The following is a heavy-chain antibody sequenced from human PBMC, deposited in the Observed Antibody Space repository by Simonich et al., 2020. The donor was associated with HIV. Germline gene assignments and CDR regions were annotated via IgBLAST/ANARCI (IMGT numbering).Heavy chain of an antibody. CDR1: GGSFSGNY. Sequence: QVQLQQWGAGLLKPSETLSLTCAIYGGSFSGNYWSWIRQPPGKGLEWIGEINYSGSPNYNPSLESRVTISIDTSKNQFSLKLRFVTAADTAVYYCARREGFWFDPWGQGALVLVSS. CDR3: ARREGFWFDP. CDR2: INYSGSP. J-gene: IGHJ5*02. V-gene: IGHV4-34*01.